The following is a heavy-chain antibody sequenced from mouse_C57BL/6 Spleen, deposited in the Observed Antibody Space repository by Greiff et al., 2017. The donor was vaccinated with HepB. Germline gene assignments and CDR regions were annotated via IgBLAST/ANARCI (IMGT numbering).Heavy chain of an antibody. V-gene: IGHV10-3*01. CDR3: VRERDGGYYSWFAY. Sequence: EVQLVESGGGLVQPKGSLKLSCAASGFTFNTYAMHWVRQAPGKGLEWVARIRSKSSNYATYYADSVKDRFTISRDDSQSMLYLQINNRKTEDTAMYYCVRERDGGYYSWFAYWGQGTLVTVAA. CDR1: GFTFNTYA. D-gene: IGHD2-3*01. CDR2: IRSKSSNYAT. J-gene: IGHJ3*01.